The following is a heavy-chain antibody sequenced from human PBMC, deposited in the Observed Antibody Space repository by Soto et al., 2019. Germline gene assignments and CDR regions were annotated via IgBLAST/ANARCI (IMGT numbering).Heavy chain of an antibody. Sequence: EVQLVESGGGLVQPGGSLRLSCVASGFTFNSHTMNWVRQARGKGLEWLSYISDSSSTIYYADSVKGRFTISRDNTKHSLYQQMNSLRADNTAVYYCAREVGATGYWGQGTLVTVSS. J-gene: IGHJ4*02. CDR3: AREVGATGY. V-gene: IGHV3-48*04. CDR1: GFTFNSHT. CDR2: ISDSSSTI. D-gene: IGHD1-26*01.